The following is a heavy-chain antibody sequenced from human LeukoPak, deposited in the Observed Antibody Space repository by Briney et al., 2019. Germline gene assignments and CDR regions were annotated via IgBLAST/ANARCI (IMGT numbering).Heavy chain of an antibody. CDR1: GYTFTSYY. J-gene: IGHJ4*02. CDR2: INPSGGST. D-gene: IGHD5-12*01. CDR3: ARGEELNIVATVNFDY. Sequence: ASVKVSCKASGYTFTSYYMHWVRQAPGQGLEWMGMINPSGGSTSYAQKFQGGVTMTRDTSTSTVYMELSSLRSEDTAVYYCARGEELNIVATVNFDYWGQGTLVTVSS. V-gene: IGHV1-46*01.